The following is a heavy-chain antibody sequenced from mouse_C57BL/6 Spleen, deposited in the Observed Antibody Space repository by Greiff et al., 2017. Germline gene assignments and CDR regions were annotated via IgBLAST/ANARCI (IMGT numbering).Heavy chain of an antibody. CDR2: IYPGDGDT. J-gene: IGHJ4*01. CDR1: GYAFSSSW. Sequence: VQLQQSGPELVKPGASVKISCKASGYAFSSSWMNWVKQRPGKGLEWIGRIYPGDGDTNYNGKFKGKATLTADKSSSTAYMQLSSLTSEDSAVYFCERSLIYYYGSSFMDYWGQGTSVTVSS. D-gene: IGHD1-1*01. V-gene: IGHV1-82*01. CDR3: ERSLIYYYGSSFMDY.